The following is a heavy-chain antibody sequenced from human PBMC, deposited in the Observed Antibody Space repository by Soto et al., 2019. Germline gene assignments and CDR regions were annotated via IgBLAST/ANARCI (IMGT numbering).Heavy chain of an antibody. CDR1: GFSLSTSGVG. D-gene: IGHD3-10*01. Sequence: QITLKESGPTLVKPTQTLTLTCTFSGFSLSTSGVGVGWIRQPPGKALEWLALIYWDDDKRYSPSLKSRLTITKDTSNNQVALTMTNMDPVETATYYCAHNRLGSVSYSWYVDLWGRGTLVTVSS. J-gene: IGHJ2*01. CDR2: IYWDDDK. CDR3: AHNRLGSVSYSWYVDL. V-gene: IGHV2-5*02.